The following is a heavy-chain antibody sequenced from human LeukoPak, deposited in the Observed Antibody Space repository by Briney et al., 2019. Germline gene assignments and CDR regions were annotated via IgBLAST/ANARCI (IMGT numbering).Heavy chain of an antibody. Sequence: PGGSLRLSCAASGFTFSSYAMHWVRQAPGKGLEWVAVISYDGSNKYYADSVKGRFTISRDNSKNTLYLQMNSLRAEDTAVYYCARRRLLWFGELSPWGQGTLVTVSS. CDR2: ISYDGSNK. CDR3: ARRRLLWFGELSP. J-gene: IGHJ5*02. D-gene: IGHD3-10*01. V-gene: IGHV3-30-3*01. CDR1: GFTFSSYA.